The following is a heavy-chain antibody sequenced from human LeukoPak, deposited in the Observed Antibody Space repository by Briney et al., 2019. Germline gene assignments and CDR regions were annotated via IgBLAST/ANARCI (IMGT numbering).Heavy chain of an antibody. V-gene: IGHV3-30*18. Sequence: PGRSLRLSCAASGFTFSSYGMHWVRQAPGKGLEWVAVISYDGSNKYYADSVKGRFTISRDNSKNTLYLQMYSLRAEDTAVYYCAKGPPYCSSTSCPGAYWGQGTLVTVSS. CDR1: GFTFSSYG. J-gene: IGHJ4*02. D-gene: IGHD2-2*01. CDR3: AKGPPYCSSTSCPGAY. CDR2: ISYDGSNK.